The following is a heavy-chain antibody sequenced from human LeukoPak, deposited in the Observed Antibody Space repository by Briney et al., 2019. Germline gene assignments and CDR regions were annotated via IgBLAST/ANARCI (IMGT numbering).Heavy chain of an antibody. D-gene: IGHD5-18*01. CDR1: GDSISTYH. J-gene: IGHJ4*02. Sequence: SETLSLTCNVSGDSISTYHWNWIRKPPGRGLEWIGYMQSTGNSNYNPSLKSRVSMSVDTSKNRIVLNLSSVTAADTAMYYCARDKRHSYGRYFDHWGQGLLVTVSS. CDR3: ARDKRHSYGRYFDH. V-gene: IGHV4-59*01. CDR2: MQSTGNS.